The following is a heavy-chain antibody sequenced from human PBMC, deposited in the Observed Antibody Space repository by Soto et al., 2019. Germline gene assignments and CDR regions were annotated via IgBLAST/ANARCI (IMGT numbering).Heavy chain of an antibody. V-gene: IGHV4-4*02. D-gene: IGHD6-19*01. CDR1: GGSISSSNW. CDR3: ARWATRGEQWRTALNYYYYGMDV. CDR2: IYHSGST. Sequence: SDTLCLTCAVSGGSISSSNWWSWVRQPPGKELEWIGEIYHSGSTNYNPSLKSRVTISVDKSKNQFSLKLSSVTAADTAVYYCARWATRGEQWRTALNYYYYGMDVWGQGTTVTVSS. J-gene: IGHJ6*02.